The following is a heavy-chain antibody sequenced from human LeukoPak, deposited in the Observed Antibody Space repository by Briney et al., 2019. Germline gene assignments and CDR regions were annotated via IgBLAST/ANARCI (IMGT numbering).Heavy chain of an antibody. CDR3: ARGRRGSYRHNWFDP. CDR1: GYTFTSYD. CDR2: MNPNSGNT. V-gene: IGHV1-8*01. D-gene: IGHD1-26*01. Sequence: ASVKVSCKASGYTFTSYDINWVRQATGQGLEWMGWMNPNSGNTGYAQKFQGRVTMTRNTSISTAYMELSSLKSEDTAVSYCARGRRGSYRHNWFDPWGQGTLVTVSS. J-gene: IGHJ5*02.